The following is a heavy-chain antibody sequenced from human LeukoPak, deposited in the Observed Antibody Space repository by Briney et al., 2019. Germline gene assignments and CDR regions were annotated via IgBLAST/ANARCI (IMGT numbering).Heavy chain of an antibody. V-gene: IGHV7-4-1*02. D-gene: IGHD4-23*01. CDR3: ARARYGGNPPEDY. J-gene: IGHJ4*02. CDR1: GYSFTSYA. Sequence: ASVKVSCKASGYSFTSYAINWLRQAPGQGPEWMGWITTYTGNPTYAQGFTGRFVFSLDTSVSTAYLQISSLTTEDTAVYYFARARYGGNPPEDYWGQGTLVTVSS. CDR2: ITTYTGNP.